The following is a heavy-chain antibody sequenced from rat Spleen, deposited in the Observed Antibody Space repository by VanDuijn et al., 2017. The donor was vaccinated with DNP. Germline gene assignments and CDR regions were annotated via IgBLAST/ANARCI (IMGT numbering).Heavy chain of an antibody. Sequence: EVQLVESGGGLVQPGRSLKLSCLASGFTFSNYGMKWIRQAPGKGLEWVASISSSSSYIYYADTVKGRFTISRENAKNTLYLQMTSLRSEDTALYYCARGSTSIYWYFDFWGPGTMVTVSS. D-gene: IGHD1-2*01. V-gene: IGHV5-34*01. CDR3: ARGSTSIYWYFDF. CDR2: ISSSSSYI. CDR1: GFTFSNYG. J-gene: IGHJ1*01.